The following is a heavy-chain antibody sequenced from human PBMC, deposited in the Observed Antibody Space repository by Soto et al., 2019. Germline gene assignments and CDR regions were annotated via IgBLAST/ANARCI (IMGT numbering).Heavy chain of an antibody. V-gene: IGHV3-48*03. J-gene: IGHJ6*02. CDR3: ARDQEAGSFFPYYYGMDV. CDR2: ISSSGSTI. D-gene: IGHD6-13*01. CDR1: GFTFSSYE. Sequence: AGGSLRLSCATSGFTFSSYEMTWVRQAPGKGLEWVSYISSSGSTIYYADSVKGRFTISRDNAKNSLYLQMDSLRAEDTAVYYCARDQEAGSFFPYYYGMDVWGQGTTVTVSS.